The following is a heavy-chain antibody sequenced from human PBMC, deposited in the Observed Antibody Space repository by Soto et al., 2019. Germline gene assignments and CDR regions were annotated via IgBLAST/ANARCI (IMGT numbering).Heavy chain of an antibody. CDR1: GFTFSSYA. V-gene: IGHV3-23*01. CDR3: AKDYDFWSGLIDY. CDR2: ISGSGGST. Sequence: EVQLLESGGDLVQPGGSLRLSCAASGFTFSSYAMSWVRQAPGKGLEWVSAISGSGGSTYYADSVKGRFTISRDNSKNTLYLQMNSLRAEDTAVYYCAKDYDFWSGLIDYWGQGTLVTVSS. J-gene: IGHJ4*02. D-gene: IGHD3-3*01.